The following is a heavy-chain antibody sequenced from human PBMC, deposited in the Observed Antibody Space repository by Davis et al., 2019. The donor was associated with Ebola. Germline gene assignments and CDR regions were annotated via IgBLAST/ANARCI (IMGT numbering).Heavy chain of an antibody. CDR1: GFTFSIHA. V-gene: IGHV3-30-3*01. Sequence: GESLKISCIASGFTFSIHAIDWVRQAPGKGLEWLAVVSNDGSDKIYRDSVKGRFTISRDNSKNTSYLQMNSLRLEDTAVYYCARAKRRDGSAYYFDYWGQGTLVTVSS. J-gene: IGHJ4*02. CDR3: ARAKRRDGSAYYFDY. D-gene: IGHD5-24*01. CDR2: VSNDGSDK.